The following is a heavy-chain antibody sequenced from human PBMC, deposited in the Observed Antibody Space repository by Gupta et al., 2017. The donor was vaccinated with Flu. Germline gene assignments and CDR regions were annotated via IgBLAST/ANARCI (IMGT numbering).Heavy chain of an antibody. V-gene: IGHV3-21*06. D-gene: IGHD3-16*01. Sequence: FSNYNMNWVRQAPGKGLEWVSSISSSNSFIYYGDSVKGRFTISRDNAKNSLYLQMESLRAEDTAVYYCARDRGSFDIWGQGKMVTVSS. J-gene: IGHJ3*02. CDR2: ISSSNSFI. CDR3: ARDRGSFDI. CDR1: FSNYN.